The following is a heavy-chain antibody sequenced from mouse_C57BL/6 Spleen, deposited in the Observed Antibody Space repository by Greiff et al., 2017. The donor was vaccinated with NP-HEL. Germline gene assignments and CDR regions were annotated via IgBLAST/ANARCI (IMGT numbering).Heavy chain of an antibody. J-gene: IGHJ2*01. Sequence: DVMLVESGGGLVKPGGSLKLSCAASGFTFSDYGMHWVRQAPEKGLEWVAYISSGSSTIYYADTVKGRFTISRDNAKNTLFLQMTSLRSEDTAMYYCARSRNYYGSSYIDYWGQGTTLTVSS. CDR3: ARSRNYYGSSYIDY. V-gene: IGHV5-17*01. CDR2: ISSGSSTI. D-gene: IGHD1-1*01. CDR1: GFTFSDYG.